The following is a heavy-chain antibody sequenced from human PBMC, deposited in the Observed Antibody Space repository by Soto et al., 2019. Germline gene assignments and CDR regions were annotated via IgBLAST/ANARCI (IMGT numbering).Heavy chain of an antibody. CDR2: ISARGGSS. CDR1: GFSFSSYA. CDR3: AKASINYSASVDN. J-gene: IGHJ4*02. Sequence: EVQLLESGGDLVQPGGSLRLACAASGFSFSSYAMVWVRQAPGKGLEWVSVISARGGSSCFAESVKGRFTISADNSKNVASLEMSSLRYEDTGTYFCAKASINYSASVDNWGQGTLVIVSS. D-gene: IGHD1-26*01. V-gene: IGHV3-23*01.